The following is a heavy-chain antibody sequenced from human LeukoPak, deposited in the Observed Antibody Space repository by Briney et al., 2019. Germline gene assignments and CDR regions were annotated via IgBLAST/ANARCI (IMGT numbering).Heavy chain of an antibody. CDR3: ARTLRYCSGGSCSTAAFDI. V-gene: IGHV3-48*04. CDR2: ISSSGSTI. J-gene: IGHJ3*02. CDR1: GFTFSSYS. D-gene: IGHD2-15*01. Sequence: PGGSLRLSCAASGFTFSSYSMNWVRQAPGKGLEWVSYISSSGSTIYYADSVKGRFTISRDNAKNSLYLQMNSLRAEDTAVYYCARTLRYCSGGSCSTAAFDIWGQGTMVTVSS.